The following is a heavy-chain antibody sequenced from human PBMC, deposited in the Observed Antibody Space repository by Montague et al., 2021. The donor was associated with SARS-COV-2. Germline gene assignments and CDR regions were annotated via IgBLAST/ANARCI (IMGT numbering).Heavy chain of an antibody. D-gene: IGHD3-10*01. Sequence: SETLSLTCAVSVRSISRCSWSWIGQPPVWGLVWIGYLYYSGGTSYNPSLKSRVTISVDTSKNQFSLKLSSVTAADTAVYYCARVKRGYYYGLGVSAHFDYWGQGTLVTVSS. J-gene: IGHJ4*02. CDR3: ARVKRGYYYGLGVSAHFDY. CDR2: LYYSGGT. V-gene: IGHV4-59*01. CDR1: VRSISRCS.